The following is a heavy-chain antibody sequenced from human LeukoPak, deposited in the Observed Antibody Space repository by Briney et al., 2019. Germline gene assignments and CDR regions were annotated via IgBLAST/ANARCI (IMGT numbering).Heavy chain of an antibody. V-gene: IGHV3-20*04. D-gene: IGHD2/OR15-2a*01. CDR1: VFTFDDYG. CDR3: ARGGPFSETSIDY. Sequence: GGSVRLSCAASVFTFDDYGMSWVRQAPEKGLEWISGINWNGGGTSYVDSVKGRFTISRDNAQNSLYLEMKSLRVDDTALYYCARGGPFSETSIDYWGQGTLITVSS. CDR2: INWNGGGT. J-gene: IGHJ4*02.